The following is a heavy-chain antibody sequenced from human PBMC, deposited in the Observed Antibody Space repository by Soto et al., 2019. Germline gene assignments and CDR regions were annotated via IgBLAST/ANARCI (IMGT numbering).Heavy chain of an antibody. Sequence: HPGGSLRLSCAASGFTFSRYDMHWVRQATGKGLEWVSAIGTAGDTYYPGSVKGRFTISRENAKNSLYLQMNSLRAEDTAVYYCARDLPNYGMDVWGQGTTVTVSS. V-gene: IGHV3-13*01. J-gene: IGHJ6*02. CDR2: IGTAGDT. CDR1: GFTFSRYD. CDR3: ARDLPNYGMDV.